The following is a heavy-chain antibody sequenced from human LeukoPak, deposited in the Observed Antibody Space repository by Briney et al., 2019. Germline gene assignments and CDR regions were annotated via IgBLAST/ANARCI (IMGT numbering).Heavy chain of an antibody. CDR1: GGSFSGYY. Sequence: PSETLSLTCAVYGGSFSGYYWSWIRQPPGKGLEWIGEINHSGSTNYNPSLKSRVTISVDTSKNQFSLKLSSVTAADTAVYYCARGPRIFSCWAYRWFDPWGQGTLVTVSS. V-gene: IGHV4-34*01. J-gene: IGHJ5*02. CDR3: ARGPRIFSCWAYRWFDP. D-gene: IGHD2-15*01. CDR2: INHSGST.